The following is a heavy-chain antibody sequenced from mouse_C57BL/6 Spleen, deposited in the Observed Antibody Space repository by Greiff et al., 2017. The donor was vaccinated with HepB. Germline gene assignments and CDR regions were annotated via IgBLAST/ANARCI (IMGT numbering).Heavy chain of an antibody. V-gene: IGHV5-15*01. Sequence: EVQRVESGGGLVQPGGSLKLSCAASGFTFSDYGMAWVRQAPRKGPEWVAFISNLAYSIYYADTVTGRFTISRENAKNTLYLEMSSLRSEDTAMYYCARQGDYAWFAYWGQGTLVTVSA. CDR1: GFTFSDYG. D-gene: IGHD2-4*01. CDR3: ARQGDYAWFAY. J-gene: IGHJ3*01. CDR2: ISNLAYSI.